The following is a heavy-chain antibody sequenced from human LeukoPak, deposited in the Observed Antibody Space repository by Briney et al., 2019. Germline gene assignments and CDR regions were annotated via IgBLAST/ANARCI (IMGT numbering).Heavy chain of an antibody. J-gene: IGHJ4*02. V-gene: IGHV4-38-2*01. Sequence: TSETLSLTCAVSGYSISSGYYWGWIRQPPGKGLERIGSIYHSGSTHYNSSLKSRITISVDTSKNQFSLKLTSVTAADTAMYYCARQWQSTGFDYWGQRTLVTVSS. D-gene: IGHD2-2*01. CDR2: IYHSGST. CDR1: GYSISSGYY. CDR3: ARQWQSTGFDY.